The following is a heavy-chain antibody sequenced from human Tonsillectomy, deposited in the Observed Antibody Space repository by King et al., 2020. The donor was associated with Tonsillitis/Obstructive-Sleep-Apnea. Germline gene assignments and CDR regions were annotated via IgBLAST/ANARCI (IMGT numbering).Heavy chain of an antibody. CDR2: ISSSSSYT. Sequence: VQLVESGGGLVKPGGSLRLSCAASGFTFSDYYMSWIRQAPGKGLEWVSYISSSSSYTNYADYVKGRFTISRDNAKNSLYLQMNSLRAEDTAVYYCARDSTNNWNSVGDFDYWGQGTLVTVSS. J-gene: IGHJ4*02. CDR1: GFTFSDYY. D-gene: IGHD1-7*01. CDR3: ARDSTNNWNSVGDFDY. V-gene: IGHV3-11*05.